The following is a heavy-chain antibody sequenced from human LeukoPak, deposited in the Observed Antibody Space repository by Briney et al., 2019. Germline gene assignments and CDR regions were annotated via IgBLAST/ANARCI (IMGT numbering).Heavy chain of an antibody. D-gene: IGHD3-9*01. CDR3: ARGLRYFDS. J-gene: IGHJ4*02. CDR1: GFTFSSYW. CDR2: INHNGNVN. V-gene: IGHV3-7*03. Sequence: GGSLRLSCAASGFTFSSYWMNWARQAPGKGLEWVASINHNGNVNYYVDSVKGRFTISRDNAKNSLYLQMSNLRAEDTAVYFCARGLRYFDSWGQGTLVTVSS.